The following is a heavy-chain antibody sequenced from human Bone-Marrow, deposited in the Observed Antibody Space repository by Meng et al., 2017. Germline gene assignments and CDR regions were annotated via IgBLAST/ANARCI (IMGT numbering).Heavy chain of an antibody. CDR2: ISSSSSYI. J-gene: IGHJ4*02. V-gene: IGHV3-21*04. D-gene: IGHD3-22*01. Sequence: GGSLRLSCAASGFTFSSYSMNWVRQAPGKGLEWVSSISSSSSYIYYADSVKGRFTISRDNSKNTLYLQMNSLRAEDTAVYYCAKKLGYYYDSSGYYYWGQGTLVTVSS. CDR3: AKKLGYYYDSSGYYY. CDR1: GFTFSSYS.